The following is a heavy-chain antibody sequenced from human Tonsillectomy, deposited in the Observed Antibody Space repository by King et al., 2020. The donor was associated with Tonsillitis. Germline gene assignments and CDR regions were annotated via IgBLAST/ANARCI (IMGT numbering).Heavy chain of an antibody. Sequence: QLVQSGAEVKKPGASVKVSCKASGYTFTRYDISWVRQAPGQGLEWMGWVSAYNGNTNHAQKLQGRVTLTTDTSTSTAYMELRSLTSDDTAVYYCVRGSDLDVWGQGTTVTVSS. V-gene: IGHV1-18*04. CDR3: VRGSDLDV. J-gene: IGHJ6*02. CDR1: GYTFTRYD. D-gene: IGHD5-12*01. CDR2: VSAYNGNT.